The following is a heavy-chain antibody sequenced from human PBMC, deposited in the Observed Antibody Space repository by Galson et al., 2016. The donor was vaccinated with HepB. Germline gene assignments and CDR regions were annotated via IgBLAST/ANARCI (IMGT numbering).Heavy chain of an antibody. V-gene: IGHV5-10-1*01. Sequence: QSGAAVKKPGESLSISCKASGYDFSNFWSSWVRQMPGIGLEWMGRIDPTDSYADYSPSHHGSLTISADKSLTSAYLHWSSLKASDTATYYCARSLVRPAGGYFDYFPLDVWGQGTTVTVSS. CDR1: GYDFSNFW. CDR3: ARSLVRPAGGYFDYFPLDV. J-gene: IGHJ6*02. CDR2: IDPTDSYA. D-gene: IGHD5-12*01.